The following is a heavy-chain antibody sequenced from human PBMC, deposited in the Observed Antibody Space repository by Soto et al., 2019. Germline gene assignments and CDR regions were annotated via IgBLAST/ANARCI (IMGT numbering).Heavy chain of an antibody. CDR2: ISYDGSNK. J-gene: IGHJ6*02. D-gene: IGHD2-2*01. Sequence: GGSLRLSCAASGFTFSSYGMHWVRRAPGKGLEWVAVISYDGSNKYYADSVKGRFTISRDNSKNTLYLQMNSLRAEDTAVYYCAKFLGLSDPEDIVVVPAAPRYYYYYGMDVWGQGTTVTVSS. CDR1: GFTFSSYG. V-gene: IGHV3-30*18. CDR3: AKFLGLSDPEDIVVVPAAPRYYYYYGMDV.